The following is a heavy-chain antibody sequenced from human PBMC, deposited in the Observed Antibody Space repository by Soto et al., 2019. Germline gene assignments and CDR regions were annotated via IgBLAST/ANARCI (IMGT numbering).Heavy chain of an antibody. D-gene: IGHD2-15*01. CDR3: AKDRVSGGHRGYYFDY. V-gene: IGHV3-23*01. Sequence: GGSLRLSCAASGFTFSSYAMSWVRQAPGKGLEWVSAISGSGGSTYYADSVKGRFTISRDNSKNTLYLQMNSLRAEDTAVYYCAKDRVSGGHRGYYFDYWGQGTLVTVSS. CDR1: GFTFSSYA. J-gene: IGHJ4*02. CDR2: ISGSGGST.